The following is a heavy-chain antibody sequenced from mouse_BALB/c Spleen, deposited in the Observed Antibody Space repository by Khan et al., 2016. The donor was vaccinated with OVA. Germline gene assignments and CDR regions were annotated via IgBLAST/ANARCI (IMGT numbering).Heavy chain of an antibody. CDR3: TRSYDSYYFDY. D-gene: IGHD2-4*01. CDR1: GYSFTSYW. V-gene: IGHV1-5*01. Sequence: IQLVQSGTVLARPGASVKMSCKASGYSFTSYWIHWVKQRPGQGLEWIGAIYPGISDTRYNQKFKGKAKLTAVTSASTAYMELSSLTNEDSAVFYCTRSYDSYYFDYWGQGTTLTVSS. CDR2: IYPGISDT. J-gene: IGHJ2*01.